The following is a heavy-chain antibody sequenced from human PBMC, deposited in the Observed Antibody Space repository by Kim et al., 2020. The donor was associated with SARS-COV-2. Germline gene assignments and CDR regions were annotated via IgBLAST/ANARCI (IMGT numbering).Heavy chain of an antibody. Sequence: NPSLKSRVTISVDTSKNQFSLKLSSVTAADTAVYYCARRTQLVRKVGFDYWGQGTLVTVSS. V-gene: IGHV4-39*01. J-gene: IGHJ4*02. CDR3: ARRTQLVRKVGFDY. D-gene: IGHD6-6*01.